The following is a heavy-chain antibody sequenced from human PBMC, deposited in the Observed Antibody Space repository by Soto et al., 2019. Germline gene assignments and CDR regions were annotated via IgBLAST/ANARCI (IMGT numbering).Heavy chain of an antibody. CDR1: GGTFSSHT. CDR2: IIPALGTA. D-gene: IGHD4-17*01. V-gene: IGHV1-69*08. Sequence: QDQLVQSGAEVKKPGSSVKVSCKASGGTFSSHTFSWVRQAPGQGLEWMGRIIPALGTATYAQKFQGRVTLTADESATTVYMELNSPRSEDTAVYYCARPDFGDYWYFDLWGRGTLVTVSS. CDR3: ARPDFGDYWYFDL. J-gene: IGHJ2*01.